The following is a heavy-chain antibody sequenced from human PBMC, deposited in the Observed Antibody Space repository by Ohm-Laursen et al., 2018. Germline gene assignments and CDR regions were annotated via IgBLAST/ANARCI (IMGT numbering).Heavy chain of an antibody. V-gene: IGHV4-59*08. Sequence: SDTLSLTCTVSGGSISSYYWSWIRQPPGKGLEWIGYIYYSGSTNYNPSLKSRVTISVDTSKNQFSLKLSSVTAADTAVYYCARRTYSGSSLVFDYWGQGTLVTVSS. D-gene: IGHD1-26*01. CDR3: ARRTYSGSSLVFDY. CDR1: GGSISSYY. J-gene: IGHJ4*02. CDR2: IYYSGST.